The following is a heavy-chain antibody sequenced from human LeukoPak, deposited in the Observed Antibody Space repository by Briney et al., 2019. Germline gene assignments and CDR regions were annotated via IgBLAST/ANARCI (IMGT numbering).Heavy chain of an antibody. CDR3: SRLSHVAGTPKVSWFDP. D-gene: IGHD1-7*01. CDR1: GGSVSGSRYF. CDR2: ISYIGTT. Sequence: SETLSLACTVSGGSVSGSRYFWAWIRQPPGKGLEWVATISYIGTTYYSPSLKGRVTMSVDTSNNQFSLKLTSVTAADTAMYYCSRLSHVAGTPKVSWFDPWGQGTLVTVSS. J-gene: IGHJ5*02. V-gene: IGHV4-39*07.